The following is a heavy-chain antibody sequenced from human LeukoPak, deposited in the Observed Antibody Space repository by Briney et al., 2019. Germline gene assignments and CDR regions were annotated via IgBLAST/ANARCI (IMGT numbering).Heavy chain of an antibody. CDR3: ARRDCTSTTCYAGSYYFDY. V-gene: IGHV4-39*01. Sequence: SETLSLTRSVFGGSISSSSYYWGWLRQPPGKGLEWIGSIYYSGSSYYNPSLKSRVTISVDTSKNQFSLKLTSVTAADTAVYYCARRDCTSTTCYAGSYYFDYWGQGTLVTVSS. J-gene: IGHJ4*02. CDR2: IYYSGSS. D-gene: IGHD2-2*01. CDR1: GGSISSSSYY.